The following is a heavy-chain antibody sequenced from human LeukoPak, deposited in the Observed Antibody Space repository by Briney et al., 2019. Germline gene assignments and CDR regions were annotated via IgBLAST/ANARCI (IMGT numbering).Heavy chain of an antibody. V-gene: IGHV3-23*01. D-gene: IGHD3-10*01. Sequence: GGSLRLSCAASGFTFSSYAMSWVRQAPGKGLECVSAISGSGGSTYYADSVKGRFTISRDNSKNTLYLQMNSLRAEDTAVYYCAKAPGPFYGSGSYYTHFDYWGQGTLVTVSS. CDR1: GFTFSSYA. CDR2: ISGSGGST. CDR3: AKAPGPFYGSGSYYTHFDY. J-gene: IGHJ4*02.